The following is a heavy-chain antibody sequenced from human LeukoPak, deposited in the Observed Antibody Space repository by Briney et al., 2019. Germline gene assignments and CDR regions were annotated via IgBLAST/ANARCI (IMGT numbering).Heavy chain of an antibody. J-gene: IGHJ4*02. Sequence: SVKVSCKASGGTFSSYTISWVRQAPGQGLEWMGRIIPILGIANYAQKFQGRVTITADKSTSTAYMELSSLRAEDTAIYYCARELFDFDYWGQGTLVTVSS. D-gene: IGHD3-10*01. CDR3: ARELFDFDY. CDR1: GGTFSSYT. CDR2: IIPILGIA. V-gene: IGHV1-69*02.